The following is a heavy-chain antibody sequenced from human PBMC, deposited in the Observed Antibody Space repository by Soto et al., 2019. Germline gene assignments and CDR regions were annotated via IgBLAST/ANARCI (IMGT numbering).Heavy chain of an antibody. V-gene: IGHV1-18*01. CDR1: GYTFSSYH. CDR2: ISADNANT. CDR3: ARDLPPVDY. Sequence: QIQLVQSGAEVKKPGASVKVSCKASGYTFSSYHITWVRQAPGQGLEWMGWISADNANTNYAQNHQGRVTMTTDPSTSTANMALRSLRSDDAAVYYCARDLPPVDYWGQGTRGTVSS. J-gene: IGHJ4*02.